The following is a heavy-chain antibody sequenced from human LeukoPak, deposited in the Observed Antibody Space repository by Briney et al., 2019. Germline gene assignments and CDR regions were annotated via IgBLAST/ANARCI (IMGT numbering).Heavy chain of an antibody. D-gene: IGHD3-22*01. CDR2: IYYSGST. CDR1: GGSISSSAYY. CDR3: ARGTYYYDSSGYYGY. V-gene: IGHV4-39*07. J-gene: IGHJ4*02. Sequence: SETLSLTCSVSGGSISSSAYYWDWIRQTPGKGLEWIGSIYYSGSTYYNPSLASRVTISVDTSKNQFSLKLSSVTAADTAVYYCARGTYYYDSSGYYGYWGQGTLVTVSS.